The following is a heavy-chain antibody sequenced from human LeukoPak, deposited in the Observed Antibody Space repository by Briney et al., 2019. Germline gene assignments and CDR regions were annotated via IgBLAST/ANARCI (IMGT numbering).Heavy chain of an antibody. CDR1: GFTFSSYE. Sequence: GGSLRLSCAASGFTFSSYEINWVRQAPGKGLEWVSYISTSGYTKYYADSVKGRFTISRDNAKNSLYLQMNSLRAEDTAVYYCARQGYCGSTSCYAFGGFDYWGQGTLVTVSS. V-gene: IGHV3-48*03. CDR2: ISTSGYTK. J-gene: IGHJ4*02. CDR3: ARQGYCGSTSCYAFGGFDY. D-gene: IGHD2-2*01.